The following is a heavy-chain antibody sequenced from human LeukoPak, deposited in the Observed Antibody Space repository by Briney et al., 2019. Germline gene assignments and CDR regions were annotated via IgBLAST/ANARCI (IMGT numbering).Heavy chain of an antibody. V-gene: IGHV4-59*01. Sequence: SETLSLTCTVSGGSISSYSWSWIRQPPGKGLEWIGYIYYSGSTNYNPSLKSRVTISVDTSKNQFSLKLSSVSAADTAVYYCARGGQTHDYSNYVGYYYCYYMYVWGQGPTVTVSS. D-gene: IGHD4-11*01. CDR2: IYYSGST. CDR3: ARGGQTHDYSNYVGYYYCYYMYV. J-gene: IGHJ6*03. CDR1: GGSISSYS.